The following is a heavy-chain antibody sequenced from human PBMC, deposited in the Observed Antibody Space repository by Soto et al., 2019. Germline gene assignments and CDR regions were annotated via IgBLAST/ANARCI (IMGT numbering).Heavy chain of an antibody. CDR3: ANQAAAGLFDY. CDR1: GGSFSGYY. D-gene: IGHD6-13*01. CDR2: INHSRST. J-gene: IGHJ4*02. V-gene: IGHV4-34*01. Sequence: QVQLQQWGAGLLKPSETLSLTCAVYGGSFSGYYWSWIRQPPGKGLEWIGEINHSRSTNYNPSLKSRVTISVDTSKNQFSLKLSSVTAADTAVYYCANQAAAGLFDYWGQGTLVTVSS.